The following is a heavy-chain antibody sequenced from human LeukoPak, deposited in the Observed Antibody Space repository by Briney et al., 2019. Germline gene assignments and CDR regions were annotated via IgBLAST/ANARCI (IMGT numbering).Heavy chain of an antibody. Sequence: SETLSLTCTVSGGSISSSSYYWGWIRQPPGKGLEWIGSIYYSGSTYYNPSLKSRVTISVDTSKNQFSLKLNSVTAADTAVYYCARGGPESLRSRYPQAKSREYYFDYWGQGTLVTVSS. CDR1: GGSISSSSYY. V-gene: IGHV4-39*01. D-gene: IGHD3-10*01. J-gene: IGHJ4*02. CDR3: ARGGPESLRSRYPQAKSREYYFDY. CDR2: IYYSGST.